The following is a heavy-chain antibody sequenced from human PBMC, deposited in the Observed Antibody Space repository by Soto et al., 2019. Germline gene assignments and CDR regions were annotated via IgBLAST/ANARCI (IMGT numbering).Heavy chain of an antibody. CDR1: GYTFTNYA. D-gene: IGHD3-16*02. V-gene: IGHV1-3*01. CDR2: INAGNRNT. CDR3: ARGYDYVWGSYHSDAFDI. J-gene: IGHJ3*02. Sequence: QVHLVQSGAEVKKPGASVKVSCKASGYTFTNYAIHWVRQAPGQRLEWMGWINAGNRNTEYSQKFQGRIIMTKDTSANTAHMELSSLTSEDTAVYYCARGYDYVWGSYHSDAFDIWGQGTMVTVSS.